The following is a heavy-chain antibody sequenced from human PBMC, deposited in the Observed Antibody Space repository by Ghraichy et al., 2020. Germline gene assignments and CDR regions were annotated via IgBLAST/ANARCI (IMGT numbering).Heavy chain of an antibody. CDR3: ARALGYCSMTACYNEGEFDF. CDR1: GFPFSDYY. V-gene: IGHV3-11*05. CDR2: IGATSGIT. Sequence: GGSLRLSCETSGFPFSDYYFSWIRQAPGKGLEWISYIGATSGITNYGDSVRGRFTVSKDNARKSLFLQMNSLGAEDTAVYYCARALGYCSMTACYNEGEFDFWGPGTVVTVSS. J-gene: IGHJ4*02. D-gene: IGHD2-2*02.